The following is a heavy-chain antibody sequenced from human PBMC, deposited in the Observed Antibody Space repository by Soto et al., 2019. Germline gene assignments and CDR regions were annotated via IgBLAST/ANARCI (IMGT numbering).Heavy chain of an antibody. V-gene: IGHV3-23*01. CDR2: ISGSGGST. D-gene: IGHD6-13*01. CDR3: AKAGNGSSWYVYYYGMDV. Sequence: GGSLRLSCAASGFTFSSYAMSWVRQAPGKGLEWVSAISGSGGSTYYADSVKGRFTISRDNSKNTLYLQMNSLRAEDTAVYYCAKAGNGSSWYVYYYGMDVWGQGTTVTVSS. CDR1: GFTFSSYA. J-gene: IGHJ6*02.